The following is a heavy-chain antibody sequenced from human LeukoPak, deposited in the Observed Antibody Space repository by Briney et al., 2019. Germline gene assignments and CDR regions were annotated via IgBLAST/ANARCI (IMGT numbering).Heavy chain of an antibody. D-gene: IGHD1-1*01. CDR2: VYYSGST. J-gene: IGHJ6*03. CDR3: ARQLFDLGWGTGYYYYYMDV. V-gene: IGHV4-39*01. Sequence: SETLSLTCTVSGGSISSSNYYWGWIRQPPGKGLEWIGSVYYSGSTYYNPSLKSRVTISVDTSKNQFSLKLSSVTAADTAVYYCARQLFDLGWGTGYYYYYMDVWGKGTTVTVSS. CDR1: GGSISSSNYY.